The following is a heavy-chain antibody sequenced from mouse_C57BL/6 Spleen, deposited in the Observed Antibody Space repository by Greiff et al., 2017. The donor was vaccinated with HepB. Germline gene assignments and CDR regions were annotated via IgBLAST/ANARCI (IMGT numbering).Heavy chain of an antibody. Sequence: DVMLVESGGGLVKPGGSLKLSCAASGFTFSSYAMSWVRQTPEKRLECVATISDGGSYTYYPDNVKGRFTISRDNAKNNLYLQMSHLKSEDTAMYYCARDWDDYYAMDYWGQGTSVTVSS. J-gene: IGHJ4*01. D-gene: IGHD4-1*01. CDR2: ISDGGSYT. CDR3: ARDWDDYYAMDY. CDR1: GFTFSSYA. V-gene: IGHV5-4*01.